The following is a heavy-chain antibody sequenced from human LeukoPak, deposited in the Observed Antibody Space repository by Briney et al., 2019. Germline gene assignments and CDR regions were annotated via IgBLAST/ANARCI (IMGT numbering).Heavy chain of an antibody. CDR1: GGSIGSYY. Sequence: SETLSLTCTVSGGSIGSYYWSWIRQPPGKGLEWIGYIYYSGSTNYNPSLKSRVTISVDTSKNQFSLKLSSVTAADTAVYYCARGSIAARPLSFYYYGMDVWGQGTTVTVSS. CDR2: IYYSGST. J-gene: IGHJ6*02. CDR3: ARGSIAARPLSFYYYGMDV. V-gene: IGHV4-59*08. D-gene: IGHD6-6*01.